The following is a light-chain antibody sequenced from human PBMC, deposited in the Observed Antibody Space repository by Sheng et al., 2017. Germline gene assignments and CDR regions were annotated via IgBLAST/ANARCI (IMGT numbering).Light chain of an antibody. J-gene: IGKJ2*01. CDR3: QQVTIYPYT. V-gene: IGKV1-9*01. Sequence: QLTQSPPSLSASVGDRVIITCRASQGISTYLAWYQQKPEKAPNLLIYGASTLQSGVPSRFSGSGSGTDFTLTISSLQPEDFATYYCQQVTIYPYTFGQGTKLEIK. CDR1: QGISTY. CDR2: GAS.